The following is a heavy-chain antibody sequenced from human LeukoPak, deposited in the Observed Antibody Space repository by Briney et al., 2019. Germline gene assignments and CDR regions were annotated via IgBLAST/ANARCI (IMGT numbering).Heavy chain of an antibody. Sequence: GGSLRLSCAASGFTFSSYAMHWVRQAPGKGLEWVAVISYDGSNKYYADSVKGRFTISRDNSKNTLYLQMNSLRAEDTAVYYCARGLTIFAALINGEVDYWGQGTLVTVSS. CDR3: ARGLTIFAALINGEVDY. J-gene: IGHJ4*02. CDR2: ISYDGSNK. V-gene: IGHV3-30*01. CDR1: GFTFSSYA. D-gene: IGHD3-3*01.